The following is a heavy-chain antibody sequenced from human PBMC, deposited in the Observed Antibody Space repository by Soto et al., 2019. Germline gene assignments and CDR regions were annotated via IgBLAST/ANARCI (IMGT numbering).Heavy chain of an antibody. Sequence: SETLSLTCTISGDSISISSYYWAWIRQPPGKGLEWIGYIYYSGSTNNNPSLKSRVAMSVDTSKNQFSLKVSSVTAADTAVYYCARTTSPGNHDQWGQGNLVTVS. CDR2: IYYSGST. V-gene: IGHV4-61*05. CDR3: ARTTSPGNHDQ. J-gene: IGHJ5*02. D-gene: IGHD4-4*01. CDR1: GDSISISSYY.